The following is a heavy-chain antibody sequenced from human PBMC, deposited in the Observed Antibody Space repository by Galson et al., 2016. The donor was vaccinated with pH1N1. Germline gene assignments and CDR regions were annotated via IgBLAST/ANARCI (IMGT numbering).Heavy chain of an antibody. V-gene: IGHV3-30*03. D-gene: IGHD6-19*01. CDR3: ARDGSGTSGAYCGMDV. Sequence: SLRLSCAASGFTFSTYGMHWVRQAPGKGLEWVAVISYDGTNEYYADFVQGRFTISRDNSKNMVYVEMNSLRFEDTAVYYCARDGSGTSGAYCGMDVWGEGTTVTVSA. J-gene: IGHJ6*04. CDR1: GFTFSTYG. CDR2: ISYDGTNE.